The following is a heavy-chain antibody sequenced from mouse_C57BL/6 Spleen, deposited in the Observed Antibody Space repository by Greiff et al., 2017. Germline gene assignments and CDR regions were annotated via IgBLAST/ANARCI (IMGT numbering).Heavy chain of an antibody. CDR1: GYTFTSYG. CDR2: IYPRSGNT. D-gene: IGHD3-3*01. J-gene: IGHJ3*01. V-gene: IGHV1-81*01. Sequence: QVQLQQSGAELARPGASVKLSCKASGYTFTSYGISWVKQRTGQGLEWIGEIYPRSGNTYYNEKFKGKATLTADKSSSTAYMELRSLTSEDSAVYFCARSGLGAWFAYWGQGTLVTVSA. CDR3: ARSGLGAWFAY.